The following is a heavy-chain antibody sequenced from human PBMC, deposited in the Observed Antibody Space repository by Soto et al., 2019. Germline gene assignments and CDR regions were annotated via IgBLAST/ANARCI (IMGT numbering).Heavy chain of an antibody. CDR3: TSSNLYY. V-gene: IGHV3-73*02. J-gene: IGHJ4*02. CDR1: GFTFNGSV. CDR2: IRTKPNSYET. Sequence: EVQLVESGGGLVQPGGSLKLSCAASGFTFNGSVIHWVRQASGKGLEWVGRIRTKPNSYETAYVASVRGRFTISRDDSKNTAYLQMNNLKTEDTAVYYWTSSNLYYWGQGTLVTVSS.